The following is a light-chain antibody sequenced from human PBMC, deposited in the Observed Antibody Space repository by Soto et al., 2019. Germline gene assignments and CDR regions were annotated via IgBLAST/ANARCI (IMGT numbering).Light chain of an antibody. CDR1: STDIGSYNY. CDR2: DVS. V-gene: IGLV2-14*03. Sequence: QSVLTQPASLSGSPGQSITISCTGTSTDIGSYNYVSWYQQHPGKAPKLMIFDVSYRPSGISDRFSGSKSGNRASLTISGLQPEDEADYYCSSYGASSTLFGGGTKLTVL. J-gene: IGLJ2*01. CDR3: SSYGASSTL.